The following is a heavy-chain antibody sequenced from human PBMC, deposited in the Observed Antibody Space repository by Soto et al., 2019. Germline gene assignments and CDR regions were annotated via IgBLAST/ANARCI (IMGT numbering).Heavy chain of an antibody. D-gene: IGHD1-26*01. J-gene: IGHJ4*02. CDR1: GGSISSSSYY. CDR2: IYYSGST. CDR3: ARLLARVTPFDY. V-gene: IGHV4-39*01. Sequence: QLQLQESGPGLVKPSETLSLTCTVSGGSISSSSYYWGWIRQPPGKGLEWIGSIYYSGSTYYNPSLKSRVTISVDTSKNQFSLKLSSVTAADTAVYYCARLLARVTPFDYWGQGTLVTVSS.